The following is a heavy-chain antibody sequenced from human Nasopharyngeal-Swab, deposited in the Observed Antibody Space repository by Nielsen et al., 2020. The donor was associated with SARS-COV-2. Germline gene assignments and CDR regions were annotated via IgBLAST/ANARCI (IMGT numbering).Heavy chain of an antibody. CDR1: GFTFSSYT. J-gene: IGHJ4*02. CDR3: ARDSGWAVEY. CDR2: ISSSSSYI. Sequence: GESLKISCAASGFTFSSYTMNWVRQAPGKGLEWVSSISSSSSYIYYADSVKGRFTISRDNAKNSLFLQMNSLRDEDTAVYYCARDSGWAVEYWGQGTLGSVAS. D-gene: IGHD6-19*01. V-gene: IGHV3-21*01.